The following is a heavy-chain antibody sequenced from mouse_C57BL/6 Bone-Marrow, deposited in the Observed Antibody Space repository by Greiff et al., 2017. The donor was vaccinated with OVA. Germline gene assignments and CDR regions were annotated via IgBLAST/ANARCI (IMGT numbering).Heavy chain of an antibody. Sequence: VQLQESGAELVRPGASVKLSCKASGYTFTDYYINWVKQRPGQGLEWIARIYPGSGNTYYNEKFKGKATLTAEKSSSTAYMQLSSLTSEDSAVYFCARTTTVVATSWYFDVWGTGTTVTVSS. J-gene: IGHJ1*03. CDR1: GYTFTDYY. CDR3: ARTTTVVATSWYFDV. D-gene: IGHD1-1*01. V-gene: IGHV1-76*01. CDR2: IYPGSGNT.